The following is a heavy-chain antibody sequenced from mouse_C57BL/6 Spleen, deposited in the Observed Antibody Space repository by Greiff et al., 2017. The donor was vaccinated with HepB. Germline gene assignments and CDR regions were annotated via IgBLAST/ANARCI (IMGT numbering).Heavy chain of an antibody. V-gene: IGHV1-55*01. D-gene: IGHD2-3*01. CDR3: ARYEDVYPGFAY. Sequence: QVQLQQPGAELVKPGASVKMSCKASGYTFTSYWITWVKQRPGQGLEWIGDIYPGSGSTDYNEKFKCKTTLTVDTSSSTAYMQLSSLTSEDSAVYYCARYEDVYPGFAYWGQGTLVTVSA. CDR1: GYTFTSYW. CDR2: IYPGSGST. J-gene: IGHJ3*01.